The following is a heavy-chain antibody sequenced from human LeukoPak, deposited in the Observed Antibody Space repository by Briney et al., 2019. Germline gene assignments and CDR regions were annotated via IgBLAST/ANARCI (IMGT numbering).Heavy chain of an antibody. J-gene: IGHJ4*02. CDR2: IYYSGST. CDR3: ARAGEMSTIGRFDS. Sequence: SETLSLTCAVYGGSFSPYYWSWIRQPPGKGLEWIGYIYYSGSTNYNPSLKSRLTISVDTSRNQFSLKLSSVTAADTAVYFCARAGEMSTIGRFDSWGQGTLVTVSS. D-gene: IGHD5-24*01. CDR1: GGSFSPYY. V-gene: IGHV4-59*01.